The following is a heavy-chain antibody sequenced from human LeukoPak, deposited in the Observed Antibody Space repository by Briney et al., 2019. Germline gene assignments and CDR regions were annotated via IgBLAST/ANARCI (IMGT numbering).Heavy chain of an antibody. CDR3: AKDPHLGSSGYIDY. Sequence: QPGGSLRLSCAASGFTFSSHGMNWVRQAPGKGLEWVSAISGSGGSTYYADSVKGRFTISRDNSKNTLYLQMNSLRAEDTAVYYCAKDPHLGSSGYIDYWGQGTLVTVSS. D-gene: IGHD2-15*01. J-gene: IGHJ4*02. CDR1: GFTFSSHG. V-gene: IGHV3-23*01. CDR2: ISGSGGST.